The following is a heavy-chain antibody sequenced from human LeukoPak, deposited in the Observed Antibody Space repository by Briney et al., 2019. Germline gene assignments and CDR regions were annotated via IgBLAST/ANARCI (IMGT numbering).Heavy chain of an antibody. V-gene: IGHV1-46*01. Sequence: ASVKVSCKASGYTFTTYYMHWVRQAPGQRPEWMGIINPRGGSTDYAQKFQGRVTMTSDTSTSTVYMELSSLKSEDTAVYFCVRVGTAAATADYWGQGTLVTVSS. CDR2: INPRGGST. CDR1: GYTFTTYY. J-gene: IGHJ4*02. D-gene: IGHD6-25*01. CDR3: VRVGTAAATADY.